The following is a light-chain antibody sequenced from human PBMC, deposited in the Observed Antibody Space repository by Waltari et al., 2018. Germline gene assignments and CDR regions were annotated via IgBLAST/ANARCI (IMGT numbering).Light chain of an antibody. J-gene: IGKJ1*01. CDR3: QQYRTNPWA. Sequence: DIQMTQSPSILSASVGDRVTLTCRARQNINSWLAWYQQKPGMAPKLLISKASTLESGVPSRFSGSGSGTEFTLTISSLQPDDLATYYCQQYRTNPWAFGQGTKV. CDR1: QNINSW. V-gene: IGKV1-5*03. CDR2: KAS.